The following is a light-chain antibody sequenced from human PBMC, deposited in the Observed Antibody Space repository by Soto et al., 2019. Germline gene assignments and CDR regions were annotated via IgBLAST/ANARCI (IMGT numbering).Light chain of an antibody. CDR2: GTS. CDR1: QSVSSSY. J-gene: IGKJ5*01. V-gene: IGKV3-20*01. CDR3: QRYGSSPLIT. Sequence: DIVLTQSPGTLSLSPGERATLSCRASQSVSSSYLAWYQQKPGQAPRLLIYGTSSRATGIPDRFSGSGSGTDFTLTISRLEPEDFAVYFCQRYGSSPLITFGQGTRLEI.